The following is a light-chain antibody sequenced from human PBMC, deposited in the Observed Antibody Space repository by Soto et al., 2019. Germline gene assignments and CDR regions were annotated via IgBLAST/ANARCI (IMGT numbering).Light chain of an antibody. CDR1: QGISSY. V-gene: IGKV1-39*01. J-gene: IGKJ5*01. CDR3: QQSDSSPIT. CDR2: AAS. Sequence: DIHLTQSPSFLSASVGDRVSITCRASQGISSYLAWYQQKPGKAPKLLIYAASTLQSGVPSRFSGSGSGTDFTLTISSLQPEDFATYYCQQSDSSPITFGQGTRLEIK.